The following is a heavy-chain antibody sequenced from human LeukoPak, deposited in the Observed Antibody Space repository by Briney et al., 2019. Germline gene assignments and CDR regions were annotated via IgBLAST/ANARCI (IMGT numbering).Heavy chain of an antibody. Sequence: GGSLRLSCAAAGFTFSDYGMNWVRQAPGKGLEWVSGISGSGISTYYADSVKGRLTISRDNAKNSLYLQMNSLRAEDTAVYYCARRYCSSANCYAYDYWGQGTLVTVSS. CDR3: ARRYCSSANCYAYDY. CDR2: ISGSGIST. V-gene: IGHV3-21*01. D-gene: IGHD2-2*01. J-gene: IGHJ4*02. CDR1: GFTFSDYG.